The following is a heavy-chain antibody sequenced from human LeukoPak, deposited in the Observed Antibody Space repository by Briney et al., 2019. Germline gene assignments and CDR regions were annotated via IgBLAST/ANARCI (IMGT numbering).Heavy chain of an antibody. CDR2: IYSGGST. J-gene: IGHJ4*02. D-gene: IGHD1-26*01. Sequence: GGSLRLSCAASGFTVSSNYMSWVRQAPGKGLEWVSVIYSGGSTYYADSVKGRFTISRDNSKNTLYLQMNSLRAEDTAVYYCARLSVSYYSLNYWGQGTLVTVSS. CDR1: GFTVSSNY. V-gene: IGHV3-53*01. CDR3: ARLSVSYYSLNY.